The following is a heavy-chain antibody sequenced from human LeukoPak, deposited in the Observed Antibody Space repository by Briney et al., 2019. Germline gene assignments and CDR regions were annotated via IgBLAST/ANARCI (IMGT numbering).Heavy chain of an antibody. D-gene: IGHD3-10*01. Sequence: GGSLRLSCAASGFTFNNAWMNWVRQAPGKGLEWVGRIKSKTYGETTDYAAPVKGRFTISKDDSKNTLYLHMDSLKSEDTAVYYCTSGKRDYLDDWGQGTLVTVSS. CDR1: GFTFNNAW. J-gene: IGHJ4*02. CDR2: IKSKTYGETT. CDR3: TSGKRDYLDD. V-gene: IGHV3-15*07.